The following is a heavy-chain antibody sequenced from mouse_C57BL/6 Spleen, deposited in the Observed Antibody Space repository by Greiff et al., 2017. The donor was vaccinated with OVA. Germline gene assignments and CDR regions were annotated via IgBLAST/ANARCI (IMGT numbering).Heavy chain of an antibody. V-gene: IGHV5-17*01. CDR1: GFTFSDYG. J-gene: IGHJ4*01. Sequence: EMKLVESGGGLVKPGGSLKLSCAASGFTFSDYGMHWVRQAPEKGLEWVAYISSGSSTIYYADTVKGRFTISRDNAKNTLFLQMTSLRSEDTAMYYCARGSSFYAMDYWGQGTSVTVSS. CDR2: ISSGSSTI. CDR3: ARGSSFYAMDY.